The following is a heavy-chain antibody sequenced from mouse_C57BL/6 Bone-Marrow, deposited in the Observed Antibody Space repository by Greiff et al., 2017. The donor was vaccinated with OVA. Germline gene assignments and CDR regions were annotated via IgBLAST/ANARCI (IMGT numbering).Heavy chain of an antibody. CDR2: ISYDGSN. CDR1: GYSITSGYY. J-gene: IGHJ4*01. CDR3: ARVCAMDY. V-gene: IGHV3-6*01. Sequence: EVKLMESGPGLVKPSQSLSLTCSVTGYSITSGYYWNWIRQPPGNKLEWMGYISYDGSNNYNPSLKNRISITRDTSKNQFFLKLNSVTTEDTATYYCARVCAMDYWGQGTSVTVSS.